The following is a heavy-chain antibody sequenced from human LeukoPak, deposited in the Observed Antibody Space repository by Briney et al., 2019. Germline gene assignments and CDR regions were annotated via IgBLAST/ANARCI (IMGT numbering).Heavy chain of an antibody. J-gene: IGHJ5*02. CDR1: GGTFSSYA. CDR2: IIPIFGTA. CDR3: ARGDNDRYSSSS. D-gene: IGHD6-6*01. V-gene: IGHV1-69*05. Sequence: SVKVSCXASGGTFSSYAISWVRQAPGQGLEWMGGIIPIFGTANYAQKFQGRVTITTDESTSTAYMELSSLRSEDTAVYYCARGDNDRYSSSSWGQGTLVTVSS.